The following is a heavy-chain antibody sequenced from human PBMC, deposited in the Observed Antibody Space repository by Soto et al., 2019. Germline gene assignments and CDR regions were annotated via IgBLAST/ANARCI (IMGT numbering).Heavy chain of an antibody. CDR1: GFTFSSYS. CDR3: ARGDSTQNPWGSGAFDI. J-gene: IGHJ3*02. Sequence: GGSLRLSCAASGFTFSSYSMNWVRQAPGKGLEWVSSISSSSSYIYYADSVKGRFTISRDNAKNSLYLQMNSLRAEDPAVYYCARGDSTQNPWGSGAFDIWGQGTMVTVSS. D-gene: IGHD7-27*01. CDR2: ISSSSSYI. V-gene: IGHV3-21*01.